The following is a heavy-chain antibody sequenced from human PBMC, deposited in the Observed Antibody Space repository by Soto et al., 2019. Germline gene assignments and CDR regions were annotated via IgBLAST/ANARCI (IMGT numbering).Heavy chain of an antibody. CDR2: ISSSSSYI. J-gene: IGHJ5*02. CDR3: ARGNLPTTIFGVVNWFDP. D-gene: IGHD3-3*01. CDR1: GFTFSSYS. V-gene: IGHV3-21*01. Sequence: GGSLRLSCAASGFTFSSYSMNWVRQAPGKGLEWVSSISSSSSYIYYADSLKGRFTISRDNAKNSLYLQMNSLRAEDTAVYYCARGNLPTTIFGVVNWFDPWGQGTLVTVSS.